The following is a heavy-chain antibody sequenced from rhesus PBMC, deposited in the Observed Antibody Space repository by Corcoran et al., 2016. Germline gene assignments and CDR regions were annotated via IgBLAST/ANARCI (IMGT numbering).Heavy chain of an antibody. CDR3: AKQDHKGAPSYYGFDS. V-gene: IGHV4-173*01. CDR1: GGSLRDNW. Sequence: QLQLQEPGPGRVKPSETLSRTCVVFGGSLRDNWGNWMRQAPGKGLEWIGRISENGGGTGFNPSLNSRVTISTGRSNNQFSLKLTSVTAADTAIYYCAKQDHKGAPSYYGFDSWGQGVVVTVSS. D-gene: IGHD2-39*01. CDR2: ISENGGGT. J-gene: IGHJ6*01.